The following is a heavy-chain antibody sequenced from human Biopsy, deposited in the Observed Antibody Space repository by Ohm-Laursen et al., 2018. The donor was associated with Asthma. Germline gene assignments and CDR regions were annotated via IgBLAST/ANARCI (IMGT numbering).Heavy chain of an antibody. J-gene: IGHJ5*02. CDR3: ARTTYGHDGFDP. Sequence: TLSLTWTVSGASIKTDDHYWSWLRQPPGKGLEWFGFIHYSGSTYYNPSLKSRVSISLDTSKNQFSLSLPSVTAADTAVYYCARTTYGHDGFDPWGQGTLVTVSS. CDR2: IHYSGST. D-gene: IGHD4-17*01. V-gene: IGHV4-30-4*01. CDR1: GASIKTDDHY.